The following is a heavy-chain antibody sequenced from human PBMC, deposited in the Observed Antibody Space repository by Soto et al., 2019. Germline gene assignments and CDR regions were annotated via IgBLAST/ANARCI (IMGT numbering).Heavy chain of an antibody. Sequence: EVLLVESGGGLVQPGRSLRLSCAVSGFNFGNYAMHWVRQAPGKGLEWVAAINWNSDQVAYAGSVLGRFTIFRDSAKNSLHLQMNDLTTEDTAFYYCAKDKGGTPYYIDSWGQGILVTVSS. V-gene: IGHV3-9*01. CDR1: GFNFGNYA. CDR3: AKDKGGTPYYIDS. J-gene: IGHJ4*02. CDR2: INWNSDQV. D-gene: IGHD6-25*01.